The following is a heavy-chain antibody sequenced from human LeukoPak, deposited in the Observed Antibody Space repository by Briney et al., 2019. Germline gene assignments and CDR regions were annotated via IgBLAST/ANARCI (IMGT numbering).Heavy chain of an antibody. D-gene: IGHD3-3*01. Sequence: ASVKVSCKASGYTFTSYDINWVRQATGQGLEWMGWMNPNSGNTGYAQKFQGRVTITRSTSISTAYMELSSLRSEDTAVYYCARVLDFWSGTDAFDIWGQGTMVTVSS. CDR1: GYTFTSYD. J-gene: IGHJ3*02. V-gene: IGHV1-8*03. CDR2: MNPNSGNT. CDR3: ARVLDFWSGTDAFDI.